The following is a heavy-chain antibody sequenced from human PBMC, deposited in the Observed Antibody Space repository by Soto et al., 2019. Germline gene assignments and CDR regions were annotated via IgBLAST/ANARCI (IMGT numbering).Heavy chain of an antibody. V-gene: IGHV3-9*01. CDR1: GFSFDDYA. CDR2: ISWNSGTI. J-gene: IGHJ6*02. Sequence: PGGSLRLSCAASGFSFDDYAMHWVRQAPGKGLEWVSGISWNSGTIGYADSGKGRFTISRDNAKNSLYLQMNSLRAEDTALYYCAKSTGGTANGMGVWGQGTTVTVSS. CDR3: AKSTGGTANGMGV. D-gene: IGHD2-8*02.